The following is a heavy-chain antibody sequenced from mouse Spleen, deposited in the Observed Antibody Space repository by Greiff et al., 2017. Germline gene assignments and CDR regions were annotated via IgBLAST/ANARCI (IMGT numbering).Heavy chain of an antibody. Sequence: QVQLKESGPELVKPGASVKISCKASGYSFTSYYIHWVKQRPGQGLEWIGWIYPGSGNTKYNEKFKGKATLTADTSSSTAYMRLSSLTSEDSAVYYCARGVRQGAMDYWGQGTSVTGSS. CDR2: IYPGSGNT. D-gene: IGHD2-14*01. J-gene: IGHJ4*01. CDR3: ARGVRQGAMDY. V-gene: IGHV1-66*01. CDR1: GYSFTSYY.